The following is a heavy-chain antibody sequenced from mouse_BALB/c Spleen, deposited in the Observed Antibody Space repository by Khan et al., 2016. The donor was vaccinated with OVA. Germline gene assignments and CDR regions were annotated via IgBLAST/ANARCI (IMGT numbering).Heavy chain of an antibody. D-gene: IGHD1-2*01. CDR2: ISYSGST. CDR1: GYSITSGYG. J-gene: IGHJ2*01. Sequence: EVKLEESGPGLVKPSQSLSLTCTVTGYSITSGYGWNWIRQFPGNKLEWMGYISYSGSTNYNPSLKSRISITRDTSKNQFFLQFNSVTTEATATYYSAKTARIKYWGQGTTLTVSS. CDR3: AKTARIKY. V-gene: IGHV3-2*02.